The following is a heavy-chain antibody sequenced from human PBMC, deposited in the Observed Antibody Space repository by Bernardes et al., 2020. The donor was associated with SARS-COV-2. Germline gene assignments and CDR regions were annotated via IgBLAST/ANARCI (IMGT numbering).Heavy chain of an antibody. D-gene: IGHD3-3*01. CDR2: ISGYNGNT. CDR1: GYTFASYG. V-gene: IGHV1-18*04. Sequence: SVKVSCKTSGYTFASYGVSWVRQAPGQGLEWMGRISGYNGNTNYAQKLQGRVTMTTDTSTSTAYMELRSLRSDDTAMYYCARFLGAYFDYWGQGTLVTVSS. J-gene: IGHJ4*02. CDR3: ARFLGAYFDY.